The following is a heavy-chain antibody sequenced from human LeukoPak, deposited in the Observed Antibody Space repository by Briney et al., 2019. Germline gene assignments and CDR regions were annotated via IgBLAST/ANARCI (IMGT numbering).Heavy chain of an antibody. CDR3: ATRGFRGPYP. CDR2: IIPIFGIA. D-gene: IGHD3-10*01. CDR1: GGTFSSYA. Sequence: ASVKVSCKASGGTFSSYAISWVRQAPGQGLEWMGRIIPIFGIANYAQKFQGRVTMTEDTSTDTAYMELSSLRSEDTAVYYCATRGFRGPYPWGQGTLVTVSS. V-gene: IGHV1-69*04. J-gene: IGHJ5*02.